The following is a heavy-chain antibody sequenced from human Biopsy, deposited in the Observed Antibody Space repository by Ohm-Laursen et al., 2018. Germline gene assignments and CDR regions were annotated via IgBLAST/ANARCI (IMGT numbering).Heavy chain of an antibody. CDR3: ARLYRLDDYWNDDPPDAFDV. Sequence: SDTLSLTCTVSGGSIRSDYWSWIRQSPRKGLERIGHISGRGATNYNPSLRGRVTISVDTSKNQFSLKLSSVTAADTAVFFCARLYRLDDYWNDDPPDAFDVWGQGTMVTVSS. J-gene: IGHJ3*01. D-gene: IGHD3-3*01. CDR2: ISGRGAT. V-gene: IGHV4-59*07. CDR1: GGSIRSDY.